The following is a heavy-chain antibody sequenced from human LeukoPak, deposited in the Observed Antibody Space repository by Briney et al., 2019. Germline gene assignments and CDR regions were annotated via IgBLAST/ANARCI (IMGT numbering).Heavy chain of an antibody. V-gene: IGHV3-30*02. CDR2: IRYDGSIK. CDR1: GFTFSKNG. D-gene: IGHD1-26*01. Sequence: GGSLRLSCAASGFTFSKNGMHWVRQAPGKGLEWVVFIRYDGSIKYYADSVKGRFTISRDNSQNTLYLQMNSLRAEDTAVYYCARDNAELALDYWGQGTLVTVSS. J-gene: IGHJ4*02. CDR3: ARDNAELALDY.